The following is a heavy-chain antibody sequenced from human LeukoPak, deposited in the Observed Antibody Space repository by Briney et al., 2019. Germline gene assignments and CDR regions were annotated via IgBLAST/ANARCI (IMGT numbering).Heavy chain of an antibody. CDR2: IRGSGDST. D-gene: IGHD2-2*01. CDR1: GFTFSSYA. CDR3: AKVRNCYGDCYYFDY. J-gene: IGHJ4*02. V-gene: IGHV3-23*01. Sequence: GGSLRLSCAASGFTFSSYAMSWVRQVPGKGLEWVSGIRGSGDSTYYVDSVKGRFTISRDNSKNTLYLQMNSLRAEDTAVYYCAKVRNCYGDCYYFDYWGQGTLVTVSS.